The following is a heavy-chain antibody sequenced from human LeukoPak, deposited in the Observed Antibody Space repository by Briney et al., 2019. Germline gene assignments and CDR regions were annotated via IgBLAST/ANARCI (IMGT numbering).Heavy chain of an antibody. J-gene: IGHJ5*02. CDR3: ARLAPRGPRQGVLPNFVGSPFPRRATWFTT. Sequence: HGESLKISCRGSGYTFSQYRIAWVRQMPGRGLEWMGMIDPGDSGTTYSPSFQGQVTISADKSIRTAFLVWSSLKASDTAVYFCARLAPRGPRQGVLPNFVGSPFPRRATWFTTWGKETRVTVSS. V-gene: IGHV5-51*01. D-gene: IGHD1-26*01. CDR2: IDPGDSGT. CDR1: GYTFSQYR.